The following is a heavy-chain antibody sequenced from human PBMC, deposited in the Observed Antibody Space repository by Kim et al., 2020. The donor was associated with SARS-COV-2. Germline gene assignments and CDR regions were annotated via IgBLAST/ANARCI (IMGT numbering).Heavy chain of an antibody. J-gene: IGHJ6*03. D-gene: IGHD3-3*01. CDR2: MNPNRGNT. V-gene: IGHV1-8*01. Sequence: ASVKVSCKASGYTFTSYDINWVRQATGQGLEWMGWMNPNRGNTGYAQKFQGRVTMTRNTSISTAYMELSSLRSEDTAVYYCARGSGGYYGYYYYYYMDVWYKGTTVTFSS. CDR1: GYTFTSYD. CDR3: ARGSGGYYGYYYYYYMDV.